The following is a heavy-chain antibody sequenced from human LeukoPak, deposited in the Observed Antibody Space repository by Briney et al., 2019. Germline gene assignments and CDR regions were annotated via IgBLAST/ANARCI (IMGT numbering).Heavy chain of an antibody. V-gene: IGHV4-59*08. CDR2: IYYSGST. CDR3: ARDYYYSYYMDV. Sequence: SETLSLTCTVSGDSISTYSWSWIRQPPGKGLEWIAYIYYSGSTNYNPSLKSRVTISVDTSKNQFSLKVSSVTAADTAVYYCARDYYYSYYMDVWGKGTTVTVSS. CDR1: GDSISTYS. J-gene: IGHJ6*03.